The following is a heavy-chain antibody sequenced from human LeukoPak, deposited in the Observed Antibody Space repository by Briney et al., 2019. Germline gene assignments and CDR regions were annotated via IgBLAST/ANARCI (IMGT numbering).Heavy chain of an antibody. CDR2: IKQDGSEK. V-gene: IGHV3-7*03. Sequence: GGSLRLSCAASGFTFSSYWISWVRQAPGKGLEWVANIKQDGSEKYYVDSVKGRFTISRDNAKNSLYLQMNSLRAEDTAVYYCASDTQGLDYWGQGTLVTVSS. CDR3: ASDTQGLDY. J-gene: IGHJ4*02. CDR1: GFTFSSYW.